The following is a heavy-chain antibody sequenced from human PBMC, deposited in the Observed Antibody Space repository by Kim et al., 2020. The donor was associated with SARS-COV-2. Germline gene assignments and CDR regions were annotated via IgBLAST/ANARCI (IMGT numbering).Heavy chain of an antibody. CDR3: SLSQGAYNTAWLNYFDY. CDR2: LYAVIGNT. J-gene: IGHJ4*01. D-gene: IGHD6-19*01. V-gene: IGHV1-3*01. Sequence: ASVKVSCKASGYTFNTDTLHWVRQAPRQRLEWMGWLYAVIGNTKYSQKFQGRVTITRDTSASTVYMDVGSLRSDDAAVYYCSLSQGAYNTAWLNYFDYWG. CDR1: GYTFNTDT.